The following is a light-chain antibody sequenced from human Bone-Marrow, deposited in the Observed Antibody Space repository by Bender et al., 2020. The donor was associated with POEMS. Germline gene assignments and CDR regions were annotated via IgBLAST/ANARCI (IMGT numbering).Light chain of an antibody. CDR1: SSNIGAGYD. J-gene: IGLJ2*01. CDR3: SSYISSTTRVV. Sequence: QSVLTQPPSVSGAPGQRVTISCTGSSSNIGAGYDVHWYQQLPGTAPKLLIYGDSNRPSGVPDRFSGSKSGTSASLAITGLQAEDEADYYCSSYISSTTRVVFGGGTKLTVL. V-gene: IGLV1-40*01. CDR2: GDS.